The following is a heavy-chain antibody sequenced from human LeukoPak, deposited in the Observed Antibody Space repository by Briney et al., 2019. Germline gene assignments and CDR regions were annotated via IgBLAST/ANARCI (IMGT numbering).Heavy chain of an antibody. CDR1: GGSFSGYY. D-gene: IGHD6-19*01. V-gene: IGHV4-34*01. CDR2: INHSGST. Sequence: SETLSLTCAVHGGSFSGYYWSWIRQPPGKGLEWIGEINHSGSTNYNPSLKSRVTISVDTSKNQFSLKLSSVTAADTAVYYCARGGEWLGKIFDYWGQGTLVTVSS. J-gene: IGHJ4*02. CDR3: ARGGEWLGKIFDY.